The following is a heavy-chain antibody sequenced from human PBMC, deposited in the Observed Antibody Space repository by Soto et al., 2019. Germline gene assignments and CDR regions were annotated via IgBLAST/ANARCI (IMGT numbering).Heavy chain of an antibody. CDR3: ARFYGAGSWFFEY. J-gene: IGHJ4*02. D-gene: IGHD3-10*01. Sequence: EVLLVESGGGLIQPGGSLRLSCAVTEFSVSSYYMSWVRQAPGKGLEWVAVIYSDGTTYHADSVKGRFTISRDIFMNTLYLQMNSLRAADTAVYHCARFYGAGSWFFEYWGQGTLVTVSS. CDR1: EFSVSSYY. V-gene: IGHV3-53*01. CDR2: IYSDGTT.